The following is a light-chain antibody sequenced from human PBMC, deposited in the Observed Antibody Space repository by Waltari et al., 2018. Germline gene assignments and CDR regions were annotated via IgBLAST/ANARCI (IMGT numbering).Light chain of an antibody. CDR3: QSADSSGTPVI. V-gene: IGLV3-25*03. CDR2: KDS. J-gene: IGLJ2*01. Sequence: SFELTQPPSVSVSPGQTASITCSGNTLPKQYAYWYQQKPGQAPVLIMYKDSERPSGIPERFDGSSSGTTVTLTISGVQAEDEADYYCQSADSSGTPVIFGGGTKLTVL. CDR1: TLPKQY.